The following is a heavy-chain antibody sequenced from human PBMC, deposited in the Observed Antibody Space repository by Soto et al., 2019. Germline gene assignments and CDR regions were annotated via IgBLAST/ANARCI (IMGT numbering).Heavy chain of an antibody. J-gene: IGHJ4*02. CDR1: GGSFSGYY. CDR3: ARGPVHSSSSWWSPFDY. V-gene: IGHV4-34*01. Sequence: PSETLSLTCAVYGGSFSGYYWSWIRQPPGKGLEWIGEINHSGSTNYNPSLKSRVTISVDTSKNQFSLKLSSVTAADTAVYYCARGPVHSSSSWWSPFDYWGQGTLVTVSS. CDR2: INHSGST. D-gene: IGHD6-6*01.